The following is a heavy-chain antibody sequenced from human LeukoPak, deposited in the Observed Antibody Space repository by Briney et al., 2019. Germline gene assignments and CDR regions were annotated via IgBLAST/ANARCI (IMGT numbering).Heavy chain of an antibody. CDR2: IYHSGST. D-gene: IGHD3-16*02. V-gene: IGHV4-38-2*02. CDR3: ARVMITFGGVIVPYRYFDY. J-gene: IGHJ4*02. CDR1: GYSISSGYY. Sequence: PSETLSLTCTVSGYSISSGYYWGWIRQPPGKGLEWIGSIYHSGSTYYNPSLKSRVTISVDTSKNQFSLKLSSVTAADTAVYYCARVMITFGGVIVPYRYFDYWGQGTLVTVSS.